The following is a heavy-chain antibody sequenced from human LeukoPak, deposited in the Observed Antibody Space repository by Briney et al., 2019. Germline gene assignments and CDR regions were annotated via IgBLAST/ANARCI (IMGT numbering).Heavy chain of an antibody. V-gene: IGHV3-23*01. D-gene: IGHD3-10*01. J-gene: IGHJ6*03. CDR2: ISGSGGYT. CDR3: AGGGFGEAYYYYYMDV. Sequence: GGSLRLSCVASGFTYSHNGMHWVRQAPGKGLEWVSSISGSGGYTYYADSVKGRFTISRDNSKNTLFLQMNSLRAEDTAVYYCAGGGFGEAYYYYYMDVWGKGTTVTVSS. CDR1: GFTYSHNG.